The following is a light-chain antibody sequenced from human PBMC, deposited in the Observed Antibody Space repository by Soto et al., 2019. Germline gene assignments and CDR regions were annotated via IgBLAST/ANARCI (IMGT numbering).Light chain of an antibody. CDR2: DAS. V-gene: IGKV3-11*01. Sequence: EIVLTQSPAILSMSPGERATLSCRASQSVSSYFAWYQQKPGQAPRLLIYDASNRATGVPARFSGSGSGTGFHSHLRKLGAEDFGGYYCQQRRYWPVTFGQGTKVEIK. CDR3: QQRRYWPVT. J-gene: IGKJ1*01. CDR1: QSVSSY.